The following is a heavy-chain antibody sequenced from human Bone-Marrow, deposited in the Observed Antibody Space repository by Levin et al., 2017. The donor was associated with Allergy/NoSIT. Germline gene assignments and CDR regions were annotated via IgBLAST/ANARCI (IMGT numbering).Heavy chain of an antibody. CDR2: ISSTSRTI. D-gene: IGHD1-26*01. CDR3: VSSIVGY. Sequence: GESLKISCAASGFNLSTYSMNWVRQAPGKGLECVSYISSTSRTIYYADSVEGRFTISRDNATNSLHLQMNSLRAEDSAVYYCVSSIVGYWGQGTLVTVSS. J-gene: IGHJ4*02. V-gene: IGHV3-48*01. CDR1: GFNLSTYS.